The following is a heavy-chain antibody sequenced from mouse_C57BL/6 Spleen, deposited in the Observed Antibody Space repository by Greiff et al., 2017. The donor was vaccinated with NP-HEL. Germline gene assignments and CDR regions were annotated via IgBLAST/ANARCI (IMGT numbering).Heavy chain of an antibody. CDR2: IYPGSGST. D-gene: IGHD2-3*01. CDR3: ARSDDGYWYFDV. Sequence: VQLQQSGAELVKPGASVKMSCKASGYTFTSYWITWVKQRPGQGLEWIGDIYPGSGSTNYNEKFKSKATLTVDTSSSTAYMQLSSLTSEDSAVYYCARSDDGYWYFDVWGTGTTVTVSS. J-gene: IGHJ1*03. CDR1: GYTFTSYW. V-gene: IGHV1-55*01.